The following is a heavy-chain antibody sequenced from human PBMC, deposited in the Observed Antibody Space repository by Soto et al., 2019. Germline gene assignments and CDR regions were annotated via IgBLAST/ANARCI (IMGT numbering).Heavy chain of an antibody. Sequence: EVQLVQSGAEVRKPGESLKISCKGSGYSFAGYWTGWVRQMPGKGLDWMGVIYPGDSDTRYSPSFHGQVTISADKSISTAYLQWSSLKASDTAMYFCARLPGVRGVFDGFNVWGQGTMVTVSS. CDR1: GYSFAGYW. J-gene: IGHJ3*01. CDR2: IYPGDSDT. D-gene: IGHD3-10*01. CDR3: ARLPGVRGVFDGFNV. V-gene: IGHV5-51*01.